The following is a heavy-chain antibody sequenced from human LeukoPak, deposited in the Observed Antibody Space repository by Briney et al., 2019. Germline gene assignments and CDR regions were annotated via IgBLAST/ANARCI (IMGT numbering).Heavy chain of an antibody. D-gene: IGHD3-16*01. CDR1: GFTVSTNY. V-gene: IGHV3-53*01. CDR2: IYSGGST. J-gene: IGHJ4*02. CDR3: ARALYRGYYFDY. Sequence: GGSLRLSCADSGFTVSTNYMSWVRQAPGKGLEWVSFIYSGGSTCYADSVKGRFTTSRDNSKNTLYLQMNSLRPEDTAVYYCARALYRGYYFDYWGQGTLVTVSS.